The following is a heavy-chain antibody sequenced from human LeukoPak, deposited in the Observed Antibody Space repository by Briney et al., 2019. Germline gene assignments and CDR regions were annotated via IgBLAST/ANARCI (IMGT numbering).Heavy chain of an antibody. D-gene: IGHD2-2*01. V-gene: IGHV5-51*01. J-gene: IGHJ5*02. CDR3: ARLVVPAALNLNWFDP. Sequence: LGESLKITCKGSGYSSTSYWMGWVRQMPGKGLEWMGIIYPGDSDTRYSPSFQGQVTISADKSISTDYLQWSSLKASDTAMYYCARLVVPAALNLNWFDPWGQGTLVTVSS. CDR1: GYSSTSYW. CDR2: IYPGDSDT.